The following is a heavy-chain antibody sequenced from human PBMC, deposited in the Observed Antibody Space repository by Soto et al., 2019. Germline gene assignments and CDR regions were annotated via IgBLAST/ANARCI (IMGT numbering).Heavy chain of an antibody. CDR3: AKDKWELLTQFDY. CDR1: GFTFSSYG. D-gene: IGHD1-26*01. J-gene: IGHJ4*02. CDR2: ISYDGSNK. V-gene: IGHV3-30*18. Sequence: VQLVESGGGVVQPGRSLRLSCAASGFTFSSYGMHWVRQAPGKGLEWVAVISYDGSNKYYADSVKGRFTISRDNSKNTLYLQMNSLRAEDTAVYYCAKDKWELLTQFDYWGQGTLVTVSS.